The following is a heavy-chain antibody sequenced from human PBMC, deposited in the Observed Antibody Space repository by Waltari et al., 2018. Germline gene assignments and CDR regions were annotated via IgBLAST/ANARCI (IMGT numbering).Heavy chain of an antibody. CDR2: IIPIFGTA. J-gene: IGHJ4*02. V-gene: IGHV1-69*08. CDR1: GGTFSSYA. CDR3: ARANEKSPFGGVIVFFDY. Sequence: QVQLVQSGAEVKKPGSSVKVSCKASGGTFSSYAISWVRQAPGQGLEWMGRIIPIFGTANYAQKFQGRVTITADKSTSTAYMELSSLRSEDTAVYYCARANEKSPFGGVIVFFDYWGQGTLVTVSS. D-gene: IGHD3-16*02.